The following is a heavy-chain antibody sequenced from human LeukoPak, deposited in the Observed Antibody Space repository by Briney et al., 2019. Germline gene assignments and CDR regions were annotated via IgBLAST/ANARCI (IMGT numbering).Heavy chain of an antibody. CDR1: GFTFSNFG. J-gene: IGHJ3*02. Sequence: GGSLRLSCAASGFTFSNFGMHWVRQAPGKGLEWVALIRYDGSNKYYADSVKGRFTISRDNFKNTLYLQMNSLRPEDTAVYSCAKTTIVGATVDAFDIWGQGTMVTVSS. CDR3: AKTTIVGATVDAFDI. CDR2: IRYDGSNK. V-gene: IGHV3-30*02. D-gene: IGHD1-26*01.